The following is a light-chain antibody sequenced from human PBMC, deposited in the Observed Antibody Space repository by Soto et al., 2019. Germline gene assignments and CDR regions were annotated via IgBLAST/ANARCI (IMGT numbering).Light chain of an antibody. J-gene: IGLJ3*02. CDR2: GNS. CDR1: SSNIGAGYD. V-gene: IGLV1-40*01. Sequence: QSVLTQPPSVSGAPGQRVTISCTGSSSNIGAGYDVHWYQQLPGTAPKLLIYGNSNRPSGVPDRFSGSKSGTSAPLAITGLQAEDEADYYCQSYDSSLSGWVFCGGTKLTVL. CDR3: QSYDSSLSGWV.